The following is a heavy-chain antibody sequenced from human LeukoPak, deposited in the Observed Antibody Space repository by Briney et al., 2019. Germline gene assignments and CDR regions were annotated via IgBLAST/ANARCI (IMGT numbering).Heavy chain of an antibody. CDR2: ISYDGSNK. V-gene: IGHV3-30-3*01. D-gene: IGHD3-10*02. CDR3: ARDSAMLAVY. Sequence: PGRSLRLSCAASGFTFSSYAMHWVRQAPGKGLEWVAVISYDGSNKYYADSVKGRFTISRDNSKNTLYLQMNSLRAEDTAVYYCARDSAMLAVYGAQGTLVTVSS. CDR1: GFTFSSYA. J-gene: IGHJ4*02.